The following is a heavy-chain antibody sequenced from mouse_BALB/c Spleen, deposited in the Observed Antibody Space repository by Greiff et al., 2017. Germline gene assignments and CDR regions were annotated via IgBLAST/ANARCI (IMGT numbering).Heavy chain of an antibody. CDR1: GFTFSSYG. V-gene: IGHV5-6-3*01. J-gene: IGHJ4*01. CDR2: INSNGGST. Sequence: EVKLVESGGGLVQPGGSLKLSCAASGFTFSSYGMSWVRQTPDKRLELVATINSNGGSTYYPDSVKGRFTISRDNAKNTLYLQMSSLKSEDTAMYYCARDDYDSYYAMDYWGQGTSVTVSS. D-gene: IGHD2-4*01. CDR3: ARDDYDSYYAMDY.